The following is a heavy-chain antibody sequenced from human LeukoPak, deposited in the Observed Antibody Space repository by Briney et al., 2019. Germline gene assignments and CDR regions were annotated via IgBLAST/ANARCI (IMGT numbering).Heavy chain of an antibody. CDR3: ARDGGYSGYDADC. V-gene: IGHV3-48*01. CDR2: ISDSSAM. CDR1: GFTFSTYS. J-gene: IGHJ4*02. Sequence: GGSLRLSCAASGFTFSTYSMKWVRQAPGKGLEWVSYISDSSAMYYADSVRARFTISRENGKNSLFLQMNSLRAEDTAVYYCARDGGYSGYDADCWGQGTLVTVSS. D-gene: IGHD5-12*01.